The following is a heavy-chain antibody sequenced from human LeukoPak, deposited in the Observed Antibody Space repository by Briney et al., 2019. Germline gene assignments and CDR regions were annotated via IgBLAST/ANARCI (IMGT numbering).Heavy chain of an antibody. Sequence: GRSLRLSCAASGFTFSSYAMHWVRQAPGKGLEWVAVISYDGSNKYYADSVKGRFTISRDNSKNTLYLQMNSLRAEDTAVYYCARGVAVAVAVIWFDPWGQGTLVTVSS. CDR3: ARGVAVAVAVIWFDP. J-gene: IGHJ5*02. V-gene: IGHV3-30*04. D-gene: IGHD6-19*01. CDR1: GFTFSSYA. CDR2: ISYDGSNK.